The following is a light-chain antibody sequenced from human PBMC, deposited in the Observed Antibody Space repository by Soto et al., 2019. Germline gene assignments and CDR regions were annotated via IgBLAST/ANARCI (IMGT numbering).Light chain of an antibody. Sequence: QSVLTQPPSVSGAPGQRVSISCTGSSSNIGAGYDVHWYQQLPGTAPKLLIYGNNNRPSGVPDRFSGAKSGTSASLAITGLQAEGEADYYCQSYDSSLSFVFGPGTKVPS. J-gene: IGLJ1*01. CDR1: SSNIGAGYD. CDR2: GNN. CDR3: QSYDSSLSFV. V-gene: IGLV1-40*01.